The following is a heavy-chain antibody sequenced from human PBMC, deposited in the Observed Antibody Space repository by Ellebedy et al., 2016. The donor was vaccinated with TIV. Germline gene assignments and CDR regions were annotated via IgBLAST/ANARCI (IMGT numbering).Heavy chain of an antibody. CDR2: MRQDGGDK. CDR3: ATDGSYGDYRSPAHAFVI. V-gene: IGHV3-7*01. CDR1: RFSFRSYW. D-gene: IGHD4-17*01. J-gene: IGHJ3*02. Sequence: GESLKISCAASRFSFRSYWMSWVRQAPGKGLEWVANMRQDGGDKYYVDSVKGRFTISRDNAKNSLYLQMNSLRVEETSVYYCATDGSYGDYRSPAHAFVIWGQGTMVTVSS.